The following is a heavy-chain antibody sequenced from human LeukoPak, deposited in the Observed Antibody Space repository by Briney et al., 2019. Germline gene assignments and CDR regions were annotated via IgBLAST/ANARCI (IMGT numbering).Heavy chain of an antibody. V-gene: IGHV3-30*09. Sequence: GGSLRLSCAASGFTFSSYAMHWVRQAPGKGLEWVAVISYDGSNKYYADSVKGRFAISRDISKNTLYLQMNGLRAEDTAVYYCARAPGYCSGGSCYGDYYYDMDVWGQGTMVTVSS. CDR2: ISYDGSNK. D-gene: IGHD2-15*01. CDR3: ARAPGYCSGGSCYGDYYYDMDV. CDR1: GFTFSSYA. J-gene: IGHJ6*02.